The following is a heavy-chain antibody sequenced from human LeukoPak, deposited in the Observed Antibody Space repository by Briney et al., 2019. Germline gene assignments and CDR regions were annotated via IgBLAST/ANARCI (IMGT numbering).Heavy chain of an antibody. Sequence: PSETLSLTCTVSGGSISSSSYYWGWIRQPPGKGLEWTGSIYYSGSTYYNPSLKSRVTISVDTSKNQFSLKLSSVTAADTAVYYCARVFSYGGSPDDAFDIWGQGTMVTVSS. CDR3: ARVFSYGGSPDDAFDI. CDR1: GGSISSSSYY. J-gene: IGHJ3*02. D-gene: IGHD4-23*01. CDR2: IYYSGST. V-gene: IGHV4-39*07.